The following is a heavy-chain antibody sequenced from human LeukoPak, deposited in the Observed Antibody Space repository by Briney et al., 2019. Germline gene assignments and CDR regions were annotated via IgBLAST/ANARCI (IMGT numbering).Heavy chain of an antibody. J-gene: IGHJ4*02. CDR3: ARGDYLYYFDY. Sequence: SQTLSLTCTVSGGSISSGGYYWSWIRQHPGKGLEWIGYIYYSGSTYYNPSLKSRVTISVDTSKNQFSLKLSSVTAADTAVYYCARGDYLYYFDYWGQGTLSPSPQ. CDR1: GGSISSGGYY. V-gene: IGHV4-31*03. D-gene: IGHD4-17*01. CDR2: IYYSGST.